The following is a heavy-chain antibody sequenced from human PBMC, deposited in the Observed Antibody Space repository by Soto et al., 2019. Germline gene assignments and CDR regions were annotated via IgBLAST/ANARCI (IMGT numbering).Heavy chain of an antibody. D-gene: IGHD3-22*01. V-gene: IGHV1-46*01. J-gene: IGHJ6*02. CDR3: AKQNSGYYLYYYYYGMDV. CDR2: INPSGGSA. CDR1: GYTFTSYY. Sequence: ASVKVSCKASGYTFTSYYMHWVRQAPGQGLEWMGIINPSGGSASYAQKFQGRVTMTRDTSTSTVYMELSSLRSEDTAVYYCAKQNSGYYLYYYYYGMDVWGQGTTVTVSS.